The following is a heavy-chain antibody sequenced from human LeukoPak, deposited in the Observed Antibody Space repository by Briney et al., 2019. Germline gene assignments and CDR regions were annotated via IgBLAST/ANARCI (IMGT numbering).Heavy chain of an antibody. CDR1: GFTFSSYG. CDR3: AKEMGSGSYYRRFDY. Sequence: GRSLRLSCAASGFTFSSYGMHWVRQAPGKGLEWVSVISYDGSNKYYADSVKGRFTISRDNSKNTLYLQMNSLRAEDTAVYYCAKEMGSGSYYRRFDYWGQGTLVTVSS. CDR2: ISYDGSNK. D-gene: IGHD3-10*01. J-gene: IGHJ4*02. V-gene: IGHV3-30*18.